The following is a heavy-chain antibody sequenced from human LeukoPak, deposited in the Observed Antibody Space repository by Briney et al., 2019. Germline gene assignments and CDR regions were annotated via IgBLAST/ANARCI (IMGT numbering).Heavy chain of an antibody. CDR1: GYTFTSYA. CDR2: INTNTGNP. J-gene: IGHJ5*02. Sequence: ASVKVSCKASGYTFTSYAMNWVRQAPGQGLEWMGWINTNTGNPTYAQGFTGRFVFSLDTSVSTAYLQISSLKAEDTAVYYCARVYAEGYSYGYTDNWFDPWGQGTLVTVSS. V-gene: IGHV7-4-1*02. D-gene: IGHD5-18*01. CDR3: ARVYAEGYSYGYTDNWFDP.